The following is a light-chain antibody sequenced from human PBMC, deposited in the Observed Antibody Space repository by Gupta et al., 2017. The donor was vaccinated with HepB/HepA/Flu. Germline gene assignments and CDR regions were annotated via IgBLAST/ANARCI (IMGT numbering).Light chain of an antibody. CDR3: AAWQDRVDAPV. V-gene: IGLV1-44*01. Sequence: QSVLTQPPSASVTPGQRVTISCSGSTSNLGVNTVNWYQHLPGSAPKLLIYYNDQRPSGVPDRFSASKSGTSASLAISGLQSGDEGYYYCAAWQDRVDAPVFGGGTKLTVL. CDR1: TSNLGVNT. CDR2: YND. J-gene: IGLJ3*02.